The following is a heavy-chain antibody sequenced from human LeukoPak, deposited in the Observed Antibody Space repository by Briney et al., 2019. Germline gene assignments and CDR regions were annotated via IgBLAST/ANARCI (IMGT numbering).Heavy chain of an antibody. CDR2: INSNGSST. Sequence: QTGGSLRLSCAASGFSFSYSWMHWVRQVPGKGLMGVSRINSNGSSTSYADSVKGRFTISRDNAKNTLYLQMNSLRAEDTAVYYCAELGITMIGGVWGKGTTVTISS. J-gene: IGHJ6*04. D-gene: IGHD3-10*02. V-gene: IGHV3-74*01. CDR1: GFSFSYSW. CDR3: AELGITMIGGV.